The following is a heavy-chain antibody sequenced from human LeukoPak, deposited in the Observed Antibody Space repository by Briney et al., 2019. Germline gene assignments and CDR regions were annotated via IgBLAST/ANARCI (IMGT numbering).Heavy chain of an antibody. Sequence: SETLSLTCAVYGGSFSGYYWSWIRQPPGKGLEWIGEINHSGSTNYNPSLKSRVTMSVDTSKNQFSLKLSSVTAADTAVYYCARGERTNYYGSGAYYFDYWGQGTLVTVSS. D-gene: IGHD3-10*01. V-gene: IGHV4-34*01. J-gene: IGHJ4*02. CDR1: GGSFSGYY. CDR2: INHSGST. CDR3: ARGERTNYYGSGAYYFDY.